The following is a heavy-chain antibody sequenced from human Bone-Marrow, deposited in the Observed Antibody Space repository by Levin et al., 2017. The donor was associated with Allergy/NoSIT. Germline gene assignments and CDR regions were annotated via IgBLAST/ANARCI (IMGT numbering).Heavy chain of an antibody. D-gene: IGHD3-10*01. CDR1: GDSISSGNYC. CDR3: ANSGGSDAFDI. J-gene: IGHJ3*02. Sequence: SETLSLTCAVSGDSISSGNYCWSWIRQPPGKALEWIGYIFRSGSTYYNPSLKSRVTISIDKSKNQFSLNLNSVTAADTAVYYCANSGGSDAFDIWGHGTLVTVSS. CDR2: IFRSGST. V-gene: IGHV4-30-2*01.